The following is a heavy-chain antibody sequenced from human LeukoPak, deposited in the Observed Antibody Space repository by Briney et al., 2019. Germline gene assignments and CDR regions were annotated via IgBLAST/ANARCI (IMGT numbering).Heavy chain of an antibody. Sequence: SETLSLTCTVSGGSISSYYWSWIRQPPGKGLEWTGYIYYTGSTNNNPSLKSRVTISVDTPKNQFSLKLSSATAADTAVYYCARSSESYDRSGYYSYYFDYWGQGTLVTVSS. J-gene: IGHJ4*02. CDR2: IYYTGST. CDR3: ARSSESYDRSGYYSYYFDY. CDR1: GGSISSYY. V-gene: IGHV4-59*01. D-gene: IGHD3-22*01.